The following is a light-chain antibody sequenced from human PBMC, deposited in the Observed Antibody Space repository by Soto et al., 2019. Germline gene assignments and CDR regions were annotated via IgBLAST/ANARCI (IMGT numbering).Light chain of an antibody. CDR3: QQYNSYPWT. CDR2: KAS. V-gene: IGKV1-5*03. Sequence: DIQMTQSPSTLSASVGDRVAITCRASQSISSLLAWYQQKPGKAPKLLIYKASSLESGVPSRFSGSGSGTEFTLTISSLQPDDFGSYYCQQYNSYPWTFGQGTNVEIK. CDR1: QSISSL. J-gene: IGKJ1*01.